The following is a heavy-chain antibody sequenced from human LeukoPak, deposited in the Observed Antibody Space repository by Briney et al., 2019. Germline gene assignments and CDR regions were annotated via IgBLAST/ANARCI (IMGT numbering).Heavy chain of an antibody. CDR2: ISWNSGSI. D-gene: IGHD3-22*01. CDR3: AKDYYDSSPPFVPDY. CDR1: GFTFDDYA. J-gene: IGHJ4*02. V-gene: IGHV3-9*01. Sequence: GGSLRLSCAASGFTFDDYAMHWVRQAPGKGLEWVSGISWNSGSIGYADSVKGRFTISRDNAKNSLYLQMNSLRAEDTALYYCAKDYYDSSPPFVPDYWGQGTLVTVSS.